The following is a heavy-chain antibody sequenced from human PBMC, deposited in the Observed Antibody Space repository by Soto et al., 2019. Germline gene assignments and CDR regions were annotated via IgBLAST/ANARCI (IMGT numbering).Heavy chain of an antibody. J-gene: IGHJ4*02. V-gene: IGHV4-34*01. CDR1: GGSFRGFY. Sequence: PSETLSLTCAVSGGSFRGFYWTWIRQSPGKGLEWLGDINHVGITNYNPSLKSRVSIPVDTSKSQFSLKLSSVTAADTAVYYCARAHDFWGGRQQPIESWGQGTLVNVSS. CDR2: INHVGIT. D-gene: IGHD3-3*01. CDR3: ARAHDFWGGRQQPIES.